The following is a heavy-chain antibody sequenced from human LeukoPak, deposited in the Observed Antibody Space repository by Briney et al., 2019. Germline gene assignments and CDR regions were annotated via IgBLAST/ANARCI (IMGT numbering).Heavy chain of an antibody. D-gene: IGHD2-2*01. CDR1: GGSISSSSYY. V-gene: IGHV4-39*07. CDR3: ARWYCSSTSCYREGWFDP. Sequence: PSETLSLTCTVSGGSISSSSYYWGWIRQPPGKGLEWIGSIYYSGSTYYNPSLKSRVTISVDTSKNQFSLKLGSVTAADTAVYYCARWYCSSTSCYREGWFDPWGQGTLVTVSS. J-gene: IGHJ5*02. CDR2: IYYSGST.